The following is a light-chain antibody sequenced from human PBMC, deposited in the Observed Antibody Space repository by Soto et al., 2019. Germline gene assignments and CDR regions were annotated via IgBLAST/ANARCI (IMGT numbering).Light chain of an antibody. CDR2: KAS. V-gene: IGKV1-5*03. CDR1: QTISSW. Sequence: DIQITQSPSTLSAFVGDRVTITCRASQTISSWLAWYQQKTGKAPKLLIYKASTLKSGVPSRFRGSGSGTEFTLTISRLQPDDFETYYCQHYNSYSEAFGQGTKVDIK. J-gene: IGKJ1*01. CDR3: QHYNSYSEA.